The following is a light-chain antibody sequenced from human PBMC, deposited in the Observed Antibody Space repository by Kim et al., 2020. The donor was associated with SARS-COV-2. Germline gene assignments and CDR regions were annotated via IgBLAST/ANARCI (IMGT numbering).Light chain of an antibody. CDR2: GTS. CDR1: ESISSNF. Sequence: EIVLTQSPATLSLSPGEGATLSCRASESISSNFLAWYQQKPGQTPRLLIYGTSTRATGIPDRFSGSGSETDFTLTISRLEPEDFAVYYCQQYDNSPLTFGGGTKVDIK. CDR3: QQYDNSPLT. J-gene: IGKJ4*01. V-gene: IGKV3-20*01.